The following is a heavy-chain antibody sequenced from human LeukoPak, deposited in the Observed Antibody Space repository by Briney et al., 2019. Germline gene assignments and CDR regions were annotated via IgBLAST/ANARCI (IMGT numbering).Heavy chain of an antibody. CDR3: ARGPGWTKFPY. J-gene: IGHJ4*02. V-gene: IGHV4-30-4*02. Sequence: PSETLSLTCTVSGGSISSGDYYWSWIRQPPGKGLEWIGYIYYSGSTYYNPSLKSRVTISVDTSKNQFSLRLSSVTAADTAVYFCARGPGWTKFPYWGQGTLVTVSS. CDR2: IYYSGST. CDR1: GGSISSGDYY. D-gene: IGHD2-15*01.